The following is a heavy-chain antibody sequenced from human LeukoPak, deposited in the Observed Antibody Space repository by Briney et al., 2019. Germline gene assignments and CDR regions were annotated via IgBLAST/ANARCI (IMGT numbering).Heavy chain of an antibody. CDR1: GFTFSSYG. CDR3: AKVKSQWLILYYFDY. CDR2: ISYDGSNK. D-gene: IGHD6-19*01. J-gene: IGHJ4*02. V-gene: IGHV3-30*18. Sequence: GRSLRLSCAASGFTFSSYGMHWVRQAPGKGLEWVAVISYDGSNKYYADSVKGRFTISRDNSKNTLYLQMNSLRAEDTAVYYCAKVKSQWLILYYFDYWGQGTLVTVSS.